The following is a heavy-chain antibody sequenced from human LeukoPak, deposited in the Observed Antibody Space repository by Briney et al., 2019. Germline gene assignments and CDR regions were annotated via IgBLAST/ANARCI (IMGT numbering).Heavy chain of an antibody. CDR3: AKNWRDIGANYYSDY. Sequence: GSLRLSCAASGFTFSSYAMSWVRQAPGEGLEWVSAISDNGQNIYYSDSVRGRFIISRDNSKNTLYLQMNSLRVDDTAIYFCAKNWRDIGANYYSDYWGPGIQVTVSS. J-gene: IGHJ4*02. V-gene: IGHV3-23*01. D-gene: IGHD3-16*02. CDR1: GFTFSSYA. CDR2: ISDNGQNI.